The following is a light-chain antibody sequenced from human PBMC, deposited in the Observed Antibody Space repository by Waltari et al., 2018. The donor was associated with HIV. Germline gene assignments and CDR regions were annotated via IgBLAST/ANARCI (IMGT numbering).Light chain of an antibody. J-gene: IGLJ3*02. CDR3: QTWDTGIRV. V-gene: IGLV4-69*01. Sequence: QLVLTQSPSAPASLGAPVTFTCTLSSGHSNYDIAWHPQQPEKGPRYLMKLNSDGSHSKGDGIPDRFSGSSSGAERYLTISSLQSEDEADYYCQTWDTGIRVFGGGTKLTVL. CDR2: LNSDGSH. CDR1: SGHSNYD.